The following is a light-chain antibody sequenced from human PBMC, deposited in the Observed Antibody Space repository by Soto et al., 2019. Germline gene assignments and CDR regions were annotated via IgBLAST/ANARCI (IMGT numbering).Light chain of an antibody. CDR2: DAS. J-gene: IGKJ1*01. V-gene: IGKV3-15*01. Sequence: VMTQSPATLSVSPGEGATLSCRASQGVSNKLAWYQQRPGQTPRLLIHDASTRAAGIPARFSGSGSGTEFTLTIGSLQSEDFAVYYCLQYSDWPRTFGQGTKVDIK. CDR1: QGVSNK. CDR3: LQYSDWPRT.